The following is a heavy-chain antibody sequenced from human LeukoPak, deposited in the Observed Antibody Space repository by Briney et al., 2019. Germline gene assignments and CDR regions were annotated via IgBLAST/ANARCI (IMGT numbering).Heavy chain of an antibody. Sequence: GGSLRLSCAASGFTFSSYGMHWVRQAPGKGLEWVAFIRYDGSNKYYADSVKGRFTISRDNSKNTLYLQMNSLRAEDTAVYYCARAQSRTHWDGFDIWGQGTMVTVPS. CDR1: GFTFSSYG. D-gene: IGHD5-24*01. CDR2: IRYDGSNK. J-gene: IGHJ3*02. CDR3: ARAQSRTHWDGFDI. V-gene: IGHV3-30*02.